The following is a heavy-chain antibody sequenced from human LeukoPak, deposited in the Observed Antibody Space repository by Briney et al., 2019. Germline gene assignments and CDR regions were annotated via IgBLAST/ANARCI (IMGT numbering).Heavy chain of an antibody. CDR2: IYYSGST. CDR1: GGSISSSSYY. J-gene: IGHJ4*02. CDR3: ARDWGSGSPKGFDY. V-gene: IGHV4-39*02. Sequence: SETLSLTCSVSGGSISSSSYYWGWIRQPPGKGLEWIGSIYYSGSTHYNPSLKSRVTISLDTSKNQFSLKLSSVTAADTAVYYCARDWGSGSPKGFDYWGQGTLVTVSS. D-gene: IGHD3-10*01.